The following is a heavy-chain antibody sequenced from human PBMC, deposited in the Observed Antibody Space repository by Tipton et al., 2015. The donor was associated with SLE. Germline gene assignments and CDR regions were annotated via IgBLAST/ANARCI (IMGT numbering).Heavy chain of an antibody. CDR3: AREGPSWYYYQYMDV. D-gene: IGHD2-15*01. CDR1: GFTFSDYY. CDR2: ISSSGSTI. Sequence: GSLRLSCAASGFTFSDYYMSWIRQAPGKGLEWVSYISSSGSTIYYADSVKGRFTISRDNAKNSLYLEMNSLRAEDTAVYYCAREGPSWYYYQYMDVWGKGTTVTVSS. J-gene: IGHJ6*03. V-gene: IGHV3-11*01.